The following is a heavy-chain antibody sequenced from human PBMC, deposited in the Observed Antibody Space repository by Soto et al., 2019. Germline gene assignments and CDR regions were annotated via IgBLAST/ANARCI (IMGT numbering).Heavy chain of an antibody. J-gene: IGHJ4*02. V-gene: IGHV4-39*01. CDR1: GGSISSSSYY. CDR3: ARLYDIAGPAADRYSYGPFDY. D-gene: IGHD5-18*01. Sequence: SETLSLTCTVSGGSISSSSYYWGWIRQPPGKGLEWIGSIYYSGSTYYNPSLKSRVTISVDRSKNQFSLKLSSVTAADTAVYYHARLYDIAGPAADRYSYGPFDYWGQGTLVTVSS. CDR2: IYYSGST.